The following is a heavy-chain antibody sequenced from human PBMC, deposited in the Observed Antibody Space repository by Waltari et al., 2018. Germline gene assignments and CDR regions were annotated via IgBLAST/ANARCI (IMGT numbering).Heavy chain of an antibody. CDR3: ARVGRVYGMDV. CDR2: IYHSGST. J-gene: IGHJ6*02. Sequence: QVQLQESGPGLVTPSETLSLTCTVSGYSISSGYYWGWIRQPPGTGLEWIGSIYHSGSTYYNPSLKSRVTISVDTSKNQFALKLSSVTAADTAVYYCARVGRVYGMDVWGQGTTVTVSS. V-gene: IGHV4-38-2*02. CDR1: GYSISSGYY.